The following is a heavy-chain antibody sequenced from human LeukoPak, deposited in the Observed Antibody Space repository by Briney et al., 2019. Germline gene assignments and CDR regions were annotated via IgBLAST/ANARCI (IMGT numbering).Heavy chain of an antibody. CDR3: ARDHPVYSSSWYDY. J-gene: IGHJ4*02. CDR2: ISAYNGNT. D-gene: IGHD6-13*01. V-gene: IGHV1-18*01. Sequence: GASVKVSCKASGYTFTSYGISWVRQAPGQGLEWMGWISAYNGNTNYAQKLQGRVTMTTDTSTSTAYMELRSLRSDDTAVYYCARDHPVYSSSWYDYWGQGTLVTVSS. CDR1: GYTFTSYG.